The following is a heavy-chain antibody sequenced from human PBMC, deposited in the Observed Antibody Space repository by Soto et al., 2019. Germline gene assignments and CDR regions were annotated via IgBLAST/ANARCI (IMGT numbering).Heavy chain of an antibody. CDR3: ARGVLA. CDR2: ISPSGSP. V-gene: IGHV4-30-2*01. D-gene: IGHD2-8*01. CDR1: GGSVNSGGYS. J-gene: IGHJ2*01. Sequence: NPSETLSLTCSVSGGSVNSGGYSWSWIRQPPGKGLEWIGFISPSGSPAYNPSLKSRVTISVDRSNNQISLELSSVTAADTAVYYCARGVLAWGRGPLVTVSS.